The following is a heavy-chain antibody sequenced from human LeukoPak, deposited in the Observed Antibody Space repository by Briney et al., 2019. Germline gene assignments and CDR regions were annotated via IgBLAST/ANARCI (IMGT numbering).Heavy chain of an antibody. CDR2: IWYDGSNK. CDR1: GFTFSSYG. Sequence: GGSLRLSCAASGFTFSSYGMHWVRQAPGKGLEWVAVIWYDGSNKYDADSVKGRFNIQRQNYKHTLSLKMHSLRAEDTAVYYCARARTGQQLSYWGQGNLVTVSS. V-gene: IGHV3-33*01. CDR3: ARARTGQQLSY. D-gene: IGHD6-13*01. J-gene: IGHJ4*02.